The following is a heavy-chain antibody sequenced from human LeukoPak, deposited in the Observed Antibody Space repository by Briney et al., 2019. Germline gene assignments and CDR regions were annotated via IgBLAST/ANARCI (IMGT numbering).Heavy chain of an antibody. Sequence: SGTLSLTCAVFGGSISSSNWWSWVRQPPGKGLEWIGEIYHSGSTNYNPSLKSRVTISVDKSKNQFSLKLNSVTAADTAVYYCASATRIAAAGTFDPWGQGTLVTVSS. CDR3: ASATRIAAAGTFDP. CDR1: GGSISSSNW. J-gene: IGHJ5*02. V-gene: IGHV4-4*02. CDR2: IYHSGST. D-gene: IGHD6-13*01.